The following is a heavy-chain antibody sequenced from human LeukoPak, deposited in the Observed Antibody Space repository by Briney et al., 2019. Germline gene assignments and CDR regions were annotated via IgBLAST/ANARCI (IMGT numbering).Heavy chain of an antibody. Sequence: GGSLRLSCAASGFNFRGYTMNWVRQAPGKGLEWVSCISSSGSCTYYAESVKGRFTISRDNARNSLYLQMDSLRAEDTALYYCAPYYYGSGSYSYGMDVWGQGTTVTVSS. CDR3: APYYYGSGSYSYGMDV. V-gene: IGHV3-21*01. CDR2: ISSSGSCT. J-gene: IGHJ6*02. CDR1: GFNFRGYT. D-gene: IGHD3-10*01.